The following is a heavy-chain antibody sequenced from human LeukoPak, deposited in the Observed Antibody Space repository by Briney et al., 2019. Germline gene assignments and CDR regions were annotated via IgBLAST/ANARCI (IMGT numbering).Heavy chain of an antibody. J-gene: IGHJ5*02. CDR3: ARGPRNDP. Sequence: ASVKVSCKTSGYPFTTYEIDWVRQAAGQGLEWMGWVHPNSGNTAYAQKFQGRVTMTRDTSISTTYMELSGLRSDDTAVYFCARGPRNDPWGQGTLVTVSS. D-gene: IGHD1-14*01. V-gene: IGHV1-8*01. CDR1: GYPFTTYE. CDR2: VHPNSGNT.